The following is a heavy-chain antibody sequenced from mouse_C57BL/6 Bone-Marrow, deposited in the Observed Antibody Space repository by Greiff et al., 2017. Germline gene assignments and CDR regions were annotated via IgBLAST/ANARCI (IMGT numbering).Heavy chain of an antibody. D-gene: IGHD1-1*01. CDR2: ISGGGGNT. CDR1: GFTFSSYT. CDR3: SRQVTTVLTTKYFDV. Sequence: EVQGVQSGAGLVKPGASLKLSCAASGFTFSSYTMSWVRQTPEQRLQWVAAISGGGGNTYYPDSVKGRFTISRDNDKDSLYLQMSSLRSEDTALYYYSRQVTTVLTTKYFDVWGTGTTVTVSS. V-gene: IGHV5-9*01. J-gene: IGHJ1*03.